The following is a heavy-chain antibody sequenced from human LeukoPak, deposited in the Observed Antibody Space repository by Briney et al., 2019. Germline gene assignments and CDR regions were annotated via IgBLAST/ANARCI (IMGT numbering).Heavy chain of an antibody. V-gene: IGHV3-30*02. CDR3: AKALRITIFGVVPPFDP. Sequence: PGGSLRLSCAASGFTFSSYGMHWVRQAPGKGLEWVAFIRYDGSNRYYADSVKGRFTISRDNSKNTLYLQMNSLRAEDTAVYYCAKALRITIFGVVPPFDPWDQGTLVTVSS. CDR2: IRYDGSNR. D-gene: IGHD3-3*01. CDR1: GFTFSSYG. J-gene: IGHJ5*02.